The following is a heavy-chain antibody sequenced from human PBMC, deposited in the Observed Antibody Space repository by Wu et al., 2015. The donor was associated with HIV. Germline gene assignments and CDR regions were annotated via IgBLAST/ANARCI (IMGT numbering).Heavy chain of an antibody. CDR3: ARDFGDGTAEQWLVPGYYYGMDV. J-gene: IGHJ6*02. V-gene: IGHV1-69*05. CDR2: IIPIFGTA. CDR1: AESFNNYP. D-gene: IGHD6-19*01. Sequence: QVQVVQSETEMKKPGSSVKISCKVSAESFNNYPIHWVRQVPGQGLEWMGGIIPIFGTANYAQKFQGRVTITTDESTSTAYMELSSLRSEDTAVYYCARDFGDGTAEQWLVPGYYYGMDVWGQGTTVHRLL.